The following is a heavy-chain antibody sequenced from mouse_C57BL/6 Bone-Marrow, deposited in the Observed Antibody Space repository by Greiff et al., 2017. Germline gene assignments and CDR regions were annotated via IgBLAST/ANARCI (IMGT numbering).Heavy chain of an antibody. Sequence: QVQLQQPGAELVKPGASVKLSCKASGYTFTSYWMQWVKQRPGQGLEWIGEIDPSDSYTNYNQKFKGKATLTVDTSSSTAYMQLSSLTSEDSAVYDCARGGNSTPFDYWGQGTTLTVSS. J-gene: IGHJ2*01. D-gene: IGHD2-1*01. CDR3: ARGGNSTPFDY. V-gene: IGHV1-50*01. CDR2: IDPSDSYT. CDR1: GYTFTSYW.